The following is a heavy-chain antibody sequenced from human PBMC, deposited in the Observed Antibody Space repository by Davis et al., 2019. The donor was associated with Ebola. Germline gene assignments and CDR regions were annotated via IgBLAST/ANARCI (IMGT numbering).Heavy chain of an antibody. CDR3: ARGRGVRGVIIRGYGMDV. D-gene: IGHD3-10*01. CDR1: GYSFTSYW. V-gene: IGHV5-10-1*01. J-gene: IGHJ6*02. Sequence: GESLKISCKGSGYSFTSYWISWVRQMPGKGLEWMGRIDPSDSYTNYSPSFQGHVTISADKSISTAYLQWSSLKASDTAMYYCARGRGVRGVIIRGYGMDVWGQGTTVIVSS. CDR2: IDPSDSYT.